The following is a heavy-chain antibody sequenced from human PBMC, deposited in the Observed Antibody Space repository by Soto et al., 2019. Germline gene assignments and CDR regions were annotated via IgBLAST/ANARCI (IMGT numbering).Heavy chain of an antibody. V-gene: IGHV3-21*01. CDR3: ARDRGYDAHDYDYNAMDV. D-gene: IGHD3-16*01. CDR1: GFTFRTYT. J-gene: IGHJ6*02. CDR2: IRGFSPYT. Sequence: GGSLRLSXISSGFTFRTYTMNWVRQAPGKGLEWVSGIRGFSPYTFYAESVKGRFTISRDNAKNSLYLQMNSLRAEDTAVYYCARDRGYDAHDYDYNAMDVWGQGTTVTVSS.